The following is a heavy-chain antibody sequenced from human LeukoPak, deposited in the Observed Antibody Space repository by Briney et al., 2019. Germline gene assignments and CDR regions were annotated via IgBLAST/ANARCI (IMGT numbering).Heavy chain of an antibody. CDR2: IIPIFGSA. CDR1: GCIFSSYA. J-gene: IGHJ4*02. D-gene: IGHD3-10*01. V-gene: IGHV1-69*05. Sequence: SVKVSCKASGCIFSSYAISWVRQAPGQGLDWMGGIIPIFGSANYAQKFQGRVTITTDESTSTAYMELSSLISEDTAVYYCARDRGDYYGSGKPLGYFDFWGQGTLVTVSS. CDR3: ARDRGDYYGSGKPLGYFDF.